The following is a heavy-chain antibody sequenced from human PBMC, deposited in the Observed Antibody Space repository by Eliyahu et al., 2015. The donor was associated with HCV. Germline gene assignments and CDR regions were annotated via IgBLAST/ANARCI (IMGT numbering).Heavy chain of an antibody. Sequence: EVQLVESGGGLVQPGGSLRLSCAASGFTFSSYAMSWVRQAPGKGLEWVSAISGSGGSTYYADSVKGRFTISRDNSKNTLYLQMNSLRAEDTAVYYCAKDRIIIIGLVTSPSPPQDYWGQGTLVTVSS. J-gene: IGHJ4*02. CDR2: ISGSGGST. V-gene: IGHV3-23*04. CDR1: GFTFSSYA. CDR3: AKDRIIIIGLVTSPSPPQDY. D-gene: IGHD3/OR15-3a*01.